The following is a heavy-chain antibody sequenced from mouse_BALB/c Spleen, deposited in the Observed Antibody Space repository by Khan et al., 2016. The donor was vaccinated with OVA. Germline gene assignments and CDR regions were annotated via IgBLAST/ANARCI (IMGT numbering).Heavy chain of an antibody. J-gene: IGHJ2*01. V-gene: IGHV1S81*02. CDR2: IYPGDGRI. CDR1: GYMFTNYW. D-gene: IGHD2-10*01. CDR3: ARNAYYGNYFDY. Sequence: QVQLQQPGTELVKPGASVKLSCKASGYMFTNYWVHWVKQRPGQGLEWIGEIYPGDGRINYNERFKNKAPLTVDRSSSTAFMQLSSLTSEDSAVYYCARNAYYGNYFDYWGQGTTLTVSS.